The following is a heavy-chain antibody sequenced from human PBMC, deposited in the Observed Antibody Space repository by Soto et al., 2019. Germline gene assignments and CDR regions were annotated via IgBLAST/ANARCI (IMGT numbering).Heavy chain of an antibody. V-gene: IGHV4-59*01. CDR3: AREDTAMVYFDY. Sequence: LSLTCTVSGGSISSYYWSWIRQPPGKGLEWIGYIYYSGSTNYNPSLKSRVTISVDTSKNQFSLKLSSVTAADTAVYYCAREDTAMVYFDYWGQGTRVTVAS. CDR2: IYYSGST. J-gene: IGHJ4*02. D-gene: IGHD5-18*01. CDR1: GGSISSYY.